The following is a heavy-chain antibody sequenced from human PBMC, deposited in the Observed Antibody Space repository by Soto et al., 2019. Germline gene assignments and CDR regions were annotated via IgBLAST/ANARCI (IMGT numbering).Heavy chain of an antibody. Sequence: RRLSFAASGFTFDNYAMHWVRQAPGKGLEWVSGISWNSNTIAYADSVKGRFTISRDNAKNSLYLQMNSLRAEDTAFYYCAKDTGPNWGQGTLVTVSS. V-gene: IGHV3-9*01. CDR1: GFTFDNYA. J-gene: IGHJ4*02. CDR2: ISWNSNTI. CDR3: AKDTGPN.